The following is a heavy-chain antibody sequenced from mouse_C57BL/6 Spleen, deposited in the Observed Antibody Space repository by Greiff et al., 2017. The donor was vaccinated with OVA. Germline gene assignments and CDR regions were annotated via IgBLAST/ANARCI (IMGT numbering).Heavy chain of an antibody. V-gene: IGHV1-4*01. CDR3: VRGRYYENIYVMEN. CDR2: INPSSGYT. J-gene: IGHJ4*01. D-gene: IGHD2-4*01. CDR1: GYTFTSYT. Sequence: QVQLQQSGAELARPGASVKMSCKASGYTFTSYTMHWVKQRPGQGLEWIGYINPSSGYTKYNQKFKDKATLTADKSSSTAYMQLSSLTSEDSAVYNCVRGRYYENIYVMENCGQGTSETVSS.